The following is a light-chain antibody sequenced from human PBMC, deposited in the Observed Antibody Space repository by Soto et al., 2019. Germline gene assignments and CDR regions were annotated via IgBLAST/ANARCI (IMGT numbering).Light chain of an antibody. V-gene: IGKV1D-13*01. J-gene: IGKJ5*01. CDR1: QDISGY. Sequence: AIQLTQSPSSLSASVGDRVTITCRASQDISGYVAWYQQRPGKAPQLLIYAASALHTGVPSRFSGSGSGTDFTLTITSLQPEDIATYYCQQYDNLPITFGQGTRLEIK. CDR3: QQYDNLPIT. CDR2: AAS.